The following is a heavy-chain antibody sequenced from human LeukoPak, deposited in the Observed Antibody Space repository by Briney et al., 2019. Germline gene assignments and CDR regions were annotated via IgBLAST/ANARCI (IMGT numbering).Heavy chain of an antibody. CDR2: INPNSGGT. CDR3: ARRPNDSSGYSY. D-gene: IGHD3-22*01. J-gene: IGHJ4*02. CDR1: GYTFTDYY. Sequence: ASVKVSCKASGYTFTDYYMHWVRQAPGQGLEWMGWINPNSGGTKYAQKFQGRVTMTRDTSISTAYMELSRLRSDDTAVYYCARRPNDSSGYSYWGQGTLVTVSS. V-gene: IGHV1-2*02.